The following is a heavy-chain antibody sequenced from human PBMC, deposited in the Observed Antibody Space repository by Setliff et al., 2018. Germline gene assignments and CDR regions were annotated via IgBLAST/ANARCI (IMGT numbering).Heavy chain of an antibody. D-gene: IGHD1-1*01. CDR1: GGSISSSSHY. J-gene: IGHJ4*02. CDR2: IYYTGST. Sequence: TLSLTCTVSGGSISSSSHYWGWIRQPPGKGLEWIGSIYYTGSTYYNPSLKSRVTMSVDTSKRQFSLKLGSATAADTAVYYCARDMGQPYYFESWGLGTLVTSPQ. CDR3: ARDMGQPYYFES. V-gene: IGHV4-39*07.